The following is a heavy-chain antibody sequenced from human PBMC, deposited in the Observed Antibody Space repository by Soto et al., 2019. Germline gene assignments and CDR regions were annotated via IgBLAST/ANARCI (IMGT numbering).Heavy chain of an antibody. Sequence: HPGGSLRLSCAASGFTFSSYGMHWVRQAPGKGLEWVAVIWYDGSNKYYADSVKGRFTISRDNSKNTLYLQMNSLRAEDTAVYYCARDILDSSGYYLYYFDYWGQGTLVTVSS. J-gene: IGHJ4*02. CDR1: GFTFSSYG. CDR2: IWYDGSNK. CDR3: ARDILDSSGYYLYYFDY. V-gene: IGHV3-33*01. D-gene: IGHD3-22*01.